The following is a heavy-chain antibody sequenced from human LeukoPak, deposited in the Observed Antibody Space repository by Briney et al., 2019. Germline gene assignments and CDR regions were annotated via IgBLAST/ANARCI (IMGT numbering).Heavy chain of an antibody. D-gene: IGHD3-10*01. Sequence: SETLSLTCAVYGGSFSGYYWSWIRQPPGKGLEWIGEINHSGSTNYNPSLKSRVAISVDTSKNQFSLKLSSVTAADTAVYYCARFAYYGSGSYYHYYYYGMDVWGQGTTVTVSS. CDR2: INHSGST. J-gene: IGHJ6*02. CDR1: GGSFSGYY. CDR3: ARFAYYGSGSYYHYYYYGMDV. V-gene: IGHV4-34*01.